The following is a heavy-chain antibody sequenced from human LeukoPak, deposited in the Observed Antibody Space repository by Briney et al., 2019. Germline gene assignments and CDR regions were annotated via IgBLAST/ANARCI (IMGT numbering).Heavy chain of an antibody. D-gene: IGHD3-9*01. CDR3: AKDPRNILTGDYDAFDV. J-gene: IGHJ3*01. CDR1: GYTFTHSC. V-gene: IGHV1-46*01. Sequence: ASVKVSCKASGYTFTHSCMHWVRQAPGQGLEWMGIINPSVGIPIYAQTFQGRLTMTTDTSTSTVYMELSTLRSDDTAVYFCAKDPRNILTGDYDAFDVWGQGTMVTVSS. CDR2: INPSVGIP.